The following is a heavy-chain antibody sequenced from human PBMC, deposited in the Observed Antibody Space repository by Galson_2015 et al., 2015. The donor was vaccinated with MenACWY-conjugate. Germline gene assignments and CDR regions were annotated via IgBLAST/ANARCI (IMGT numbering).Heavy chain of an antibody. Sequence: SVKVSCKVSGSSLSEIFMHWVRRAPGKGLEWMGGVNPENGKTIYAREFQGRVTMTEDTSTDTGYMELGRLRSEDTAVYYCATVRSGDCHSGTCDGSDVWGQGATVPVSS. J-gene: IGHJ6*02. CDR1: GSSLSEIF. CDR3: ATVRSGDCHSGTCDGSDV. V-gene: IGHV1-24*01. CDR2: VNPENGKT. D-gene: IGHD2-15*01.